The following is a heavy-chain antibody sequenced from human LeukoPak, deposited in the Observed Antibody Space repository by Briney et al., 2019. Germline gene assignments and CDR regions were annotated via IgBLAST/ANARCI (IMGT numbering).Heavy chain of an antibody. Sequence: ASVKVSCKASGYTFTSYGISWVRQAPGQGLEWMGWISAYNGNTNYAQKLQGRVTITTDTSTSTAYMELRSLRSDDTAVYYCARDLMPYYYDSSGSTNWFDPWGQGTLVTVSS. CDR2: ISAYNGNT. D-gene: IGHD3-22*01. CDR1: GYTFTSYG. CDR3: ARDLMPYYYDSSGSTNWFDP. V-gene: IGHV1-18*01. J-gene: IGHJ5*02.